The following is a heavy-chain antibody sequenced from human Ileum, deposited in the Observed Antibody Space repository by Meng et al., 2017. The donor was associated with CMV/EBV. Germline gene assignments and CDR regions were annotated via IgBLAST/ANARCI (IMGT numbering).Heavy chain of an antibody. D-gene: IGHD3-3*01. CDR2: INHSGSS. V-gene: IGHV4-34*01. Sequence: VQRAWWGAVLLQRAETLSHMGTVYGGYFSENHWSWIRQPPGKGLEWIGEINHSGSSNYNPSLKSRVTISVDRSRNQVSLKLTSVTAADTAVYYCARASPQRRFLSYWGQGTLVTVSS. CDR1: GGYFSENH. J-gene: IGHJ4*02. CDR3: ARASPQRRFLSY.